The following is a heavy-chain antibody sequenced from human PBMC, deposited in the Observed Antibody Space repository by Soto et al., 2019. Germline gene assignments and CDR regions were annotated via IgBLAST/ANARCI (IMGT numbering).Heavy chain of an antibody. CDR3: ERIPHRNDAVTGPGY. V-gene: IGHV3-23*01. Sequence: GSLGRSGVPSGLTFGNYAMTWVRQAPGKGLECVSRISGSGGGTYYAESSKGRFTISGDNSGNTLYLPRSRLGVEETAVYFGERIPHRNDAVTGPGYWGRGALFTVPS. CDR1: GLTFGNYA. J-gene: IGHJ4*02. CDR2: ISGSGGGT. D-gene: IGHD1-1*01.